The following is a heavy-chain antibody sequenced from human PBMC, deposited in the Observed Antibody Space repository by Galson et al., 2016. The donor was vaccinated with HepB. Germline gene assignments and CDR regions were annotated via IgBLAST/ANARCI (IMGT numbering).Heavy chain of an antibody. CDR2: LYRDGFT. D-gene: IGHD6-6*01. V-gene: IGHV3-66*01. J-gene: IGHJ4*02. Sequence: SLRLSCAASGFVVSSTYMAWVRQAPGRGLECVSLLYRDGFTYYAASVKGRFTISRDNSTNTFYLQMNSLRADDTAVYYCARDGRQDTGSIFDYWGQGTLVTVSS. CDR3: ARDGRQDTGSIFDY. CDR1: GFVVSSTY.